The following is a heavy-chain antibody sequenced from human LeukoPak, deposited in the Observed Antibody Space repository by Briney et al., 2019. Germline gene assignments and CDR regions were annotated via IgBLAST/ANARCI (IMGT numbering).Heavy chain of an antibody. D-gene: IGHD6-19*01. CDR3: ARAQQWLVSYYYYGMDV. CDR2: IYYSGST. Sequence: SETLSLTCTVSGGSISSYYWSWIRQPPGKGLEGIGYIYYSGSTNYNPSLKSRVTISVDTSKNQFSLKLSSVTAADTAVYYCARAQQWLVSYYYYGMDVWGQGTTVTVSS. V-gene: IGHV4-59*01. J-gene: IGHJ6*02. CDR1: GGSISSYY.